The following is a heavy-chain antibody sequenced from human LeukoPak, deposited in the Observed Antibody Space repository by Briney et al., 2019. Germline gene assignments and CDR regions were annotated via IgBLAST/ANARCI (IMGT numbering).Heavy chain of an antibody. J-gene: IGHJ6*03. CDR3: ATGGSCSGAPCYSPLYYYFYYMDV. D-gene: IGHD2-15*01. CDR2: ISSSSSHM. Sequence: GVSLRLSCAASGFTFNSYSMNWVRQAPGEGLAWVASISSSSSHMYYADSVKGLFTISRDNRKNSLYLQMKSLTAEDTGVYFGATGGSCSGAPCYSPLYYYFYYMDVWGKGTTVTVSS. V-gene: IGHV3-21*06. CDR1: GFTFNSYS.